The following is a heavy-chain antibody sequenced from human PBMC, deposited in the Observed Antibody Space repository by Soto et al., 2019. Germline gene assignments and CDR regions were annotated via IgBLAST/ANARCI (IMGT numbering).Heavy chain of an antibody. CDR3: VRGPSTSPDY. J-gene: IGHJ4*02. CDR2: VWYDGTNK. V-gene: IGHV3-33*01. Sequence: QVELVESGGGVVQPGRSLRLSCAASGFTFSSYGMHWVRQAPGKGLEWVAVVWYDGTNKNYADSVKGRFTISRDNSKNTLYLQMNSLRAEDTAVYYCVRGPSTSPDYWGQGTLVTGSS. D-gene: IGHD2-2*01. CDR1: GFTFSSYG.